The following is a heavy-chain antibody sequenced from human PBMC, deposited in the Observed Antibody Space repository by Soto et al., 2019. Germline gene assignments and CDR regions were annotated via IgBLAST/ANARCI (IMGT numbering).Heavy chain of an antibody. Sequence: QVQLVQSGAEVKKPGASVKVSCKASGYTFTSYGISWVRQAPGQGLEWMGWISAYNGNTNYAQKLQGRVNMTTDTSTSTAYMELRSLRSDDTAVYYCARDGTQYDSSGYLNYYYYGMDVWGQGTTVTVSS. V-gene: IGHV1-18*01. CDR1: GYTFTSYG. D-gene: IGHD3-22*01. CDR2: ISAYNGNT. CDR3: ARDGTQYDSSGYLNYYYYGMDV. J-gene: IGHJ6*02.